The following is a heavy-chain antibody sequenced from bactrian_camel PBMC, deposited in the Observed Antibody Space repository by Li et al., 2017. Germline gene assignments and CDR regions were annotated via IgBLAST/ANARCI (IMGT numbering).Heavy chain of an antibody. CDR1: GYTCGSYC. V-gene: IGHV3S63*01. D-gene: IGHD2*01. CDR2: IVEDGSA. J-gene: IGHJ4*01. CDR3: AAGGYFALNARGYKY. Sequence: HVQLVESGGGSVQAGGALRLSCAHPGYTCGSYCMGWFRQAPGKERGGVAIIVEDGSATYDDSVKGRFTVSQDGAKNTVYLQMNSLKPEDSAMYYCAAGGYFALNARGYKYWGQGTQVTVS.